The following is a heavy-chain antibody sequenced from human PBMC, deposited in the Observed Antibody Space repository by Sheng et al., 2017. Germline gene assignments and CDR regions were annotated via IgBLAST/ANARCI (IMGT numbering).Heavy chain of an antibody. CDR2: IIPIFGTA. Sequence: QVQLVQSGAEVKKPGSLGEGLLQGFWRHLQQLCYQLGATGPLDKGLSGWEGIIPIFGTANYAQKFQGRVTITADESTSTAYMELSSLRSEDTAVYYCARGWEGATVWYFDYWGQGTLVTVSS. J-gene: IGHJ4*02. D-gene: IGHD1-26*01. V-gene: IGHV1-69*01. CDR3: ARGWEGATVWYFDY. CDR1: RHLQQLC.